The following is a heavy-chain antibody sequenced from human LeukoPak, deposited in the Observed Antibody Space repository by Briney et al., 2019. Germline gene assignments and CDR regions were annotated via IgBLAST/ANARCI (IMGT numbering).Heavy chain of an antibody. D-gene: IGHD6-19*01. CDR3: ARRNSGWPHDY. CDR1: GFTFSGYV. CDR2: ITGSCGTT. J-gene: IGHJ4*02. V-gene: IGHV3-23*01. Sequence: GGSLRLSCAASGFTFSGYVMSWVRQAPGKGLEWVSAITGSCGTTYYSDSVKGRFTISRDNSKSTLYLQMSSLRAEDTAVYYCARRNSGWPHDYWGQGTLVTVSS.